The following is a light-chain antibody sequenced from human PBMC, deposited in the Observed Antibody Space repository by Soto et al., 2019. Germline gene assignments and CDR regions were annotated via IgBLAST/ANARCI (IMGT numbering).Light chain of an antibody. CDR2: EGS. CDR3: CSYAGSSTFVV. Sequence: QAVVTQPASVSGSPGQPITISCTGTSSDVGSYNLVSWYQQHPGKAPKLMIYEGSKRPTGVSNRFSGSKSGNTASLTISGLQAEDEADYYCCSYAGSSTFVVFGGGTKVTVL. CDR1: SSDVGSYNL. J-gene: IGLJ2*01. V-gene: IGLV2-23*03.